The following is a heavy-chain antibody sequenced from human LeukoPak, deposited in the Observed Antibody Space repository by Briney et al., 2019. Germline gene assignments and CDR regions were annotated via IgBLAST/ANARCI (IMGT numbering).Heavy chain of an antibody. J-gene: IGHJ4*02. CDR1: GFTFRSYD. V-gene: IGHV3-13*01. D-gene: IGHD3-10*01. CDR3: VRGWPGDFEY. CDR2: IGTYDDT. Sequence: GGSLRLSCAASGFTFRSYDMHWVRQTTGKGLEWVSSIGTYDDTFYSNSVKGGFTIFRDNAQDSLYLQMNSLRPGDTAVYYCVRGWPGDFEYWGLGTLVTVST.